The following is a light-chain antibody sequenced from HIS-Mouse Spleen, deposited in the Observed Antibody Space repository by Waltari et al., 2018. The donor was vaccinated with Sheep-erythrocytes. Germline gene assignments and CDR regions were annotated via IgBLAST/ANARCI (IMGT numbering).Light chain of an antibody. CDR3: SSYAGSNNWV. CDR2: EVS. V-gene: IGLV2-8*01. Sequence: QSALTQPPSASGSPGQSVPISCTGTSSDVGGYTYVSWYHQHPGNAPKLMIYEVSKRPSGVPDRFSGSKSGNTASLTVSGLQAEDEADYYCSSYAGSNNWVFGGGTKLTVL. CDR1: SSDVGGYTY. J-gene: IGLJ3*02.